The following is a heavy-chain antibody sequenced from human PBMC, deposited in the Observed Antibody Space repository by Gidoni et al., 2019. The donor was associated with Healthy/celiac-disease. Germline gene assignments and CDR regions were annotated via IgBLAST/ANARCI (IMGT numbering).Heavy chain of an antibody. CDR2: IYYSGST. J-gene: IGHJ6*03. CDR3: ARQVDYYYYYYMDV. CDR1: GGSISSSSYY. Sequence: QLQLQESGPGLVKPSETLSLTCTVSGGSISSSSYYWGWIRQPPGKGLEWIGSIYYSGSTYYNPSLKSRVTISVDTSKNQFSLKLSSVTAADTAVYYCARQVDYYYYYYMDVWGKGTTVTVSS. V-gene: IGHV4-39*01.